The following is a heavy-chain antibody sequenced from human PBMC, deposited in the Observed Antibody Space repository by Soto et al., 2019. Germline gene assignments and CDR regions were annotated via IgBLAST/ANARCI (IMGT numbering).Heavy chain of an antibody. V-gene: IGHV1-3*05. J-gene: IGHJ4*02. Sequence: QVQLVQARAKEKKPGASVKVSCKASGYTFTNYATHWVRQAPGQRLEWMGWINAGNGNTKYSQKFQGRVTITRDTSAITAYMELSSLRSEDTAVYYCARVSGYYLPDYWGQGTLVTVSS. CDR1: GYTFTNYA. D-gene: IGHD5-12*01. CDR3: ARVSGYYLPDY. CDR2: INAGNGNT.